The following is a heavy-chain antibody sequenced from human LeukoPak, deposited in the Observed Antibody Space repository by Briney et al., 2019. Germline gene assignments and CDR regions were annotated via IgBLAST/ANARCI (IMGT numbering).Heavy chain of an antibody. CDR2: IYYSGST. Sequence: PSETLSLTCTVSGGSISSYYWSCIRQAPGKGLEWIGYIYYSGSTDYNPSLESRVTISIDTSKNHFSLNLTAVTAADTAIYYCARTGSGRDYYGMDVWGQGTSVTVSS. CDR3: ARTGSGRDYYGMDV. D-gene: IGHD5-12*01. V-gene: IGHV4-59*01. CDR1: GGSISSYY. J-gene: IGHJ6*02.